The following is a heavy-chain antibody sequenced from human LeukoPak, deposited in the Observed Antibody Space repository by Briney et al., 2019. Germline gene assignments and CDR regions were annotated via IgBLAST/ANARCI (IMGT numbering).Heavy chain of an antibody. CDR3: AQFCGGDCYPPHDAFDI. CDR1: GGDFSNYA. J-gene: IGHJ3*02. CDR2: VIPIFHTS. V-gene: IGHV1-69*01. Sequence: ASVKVSCKASGGDFSNYAFSWVRQAPGQGLEWMGGVIPIFHTSYYSQKFQGRVTITADESTSTVYMELSSLRSEDTAVYYCAQFCGGDCYPPHDAFDIWGQGTMVTVSS. D-gene: IGHD2-21*02.